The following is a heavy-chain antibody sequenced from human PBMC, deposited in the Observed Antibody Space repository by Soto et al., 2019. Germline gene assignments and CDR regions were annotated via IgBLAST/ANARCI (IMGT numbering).Heavy chain of an antibody. Sequence: PGGSLRRSCAAAGFGFKYPSRSWVRQAPGKGVEWVGHIRSNIDGATTAYAAPVKGRFTISRDESKNTVDLQMNSLITEDTAVYYCTTDWGSGTHYARAFDVWGQGTMVTVSS. CDR3: TTDWGSGTHYARAFDV. CDR1: GFGFKYPS. J-gene: IGHJ3*01. V-gene: IGHV3-15*01. D-gene: IGHD3-16*01. CDR2: IRSNIDGATT.